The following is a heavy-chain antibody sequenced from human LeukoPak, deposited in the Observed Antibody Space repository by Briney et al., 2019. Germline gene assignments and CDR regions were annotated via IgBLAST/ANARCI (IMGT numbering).Heavy chain of an antibody. CDR2: INHSGST. CDR1: GGSFSGYY. J-gene: IGHJ4*02. Sequence: SETLSLTCAVYGGSFSGYYWSWIRQPPGKGLEWIGEINHSGSTNYNPSLKSRVTISVDTSKNQFSLKLSSVTAADTAVYYCARVSSGYYYDSGGYFDYWGQGTLLTVSS. CDR3: ARVSSGYYYDSGGYFDY. V-gene: IGHV4-34*01. D-gene: IGHD3-22*01.